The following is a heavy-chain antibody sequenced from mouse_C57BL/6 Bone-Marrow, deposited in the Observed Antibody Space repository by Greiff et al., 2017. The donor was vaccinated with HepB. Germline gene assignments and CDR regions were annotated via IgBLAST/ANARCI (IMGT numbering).Heavy chain of an antibody. CDR3: ARAYYGYDRLPY. CDR1: GYTFTGYW. V-gene: IGHV1-50*01. Sequence: QVQLQQSGAELVKPGASVKLSCKASGYTFTGYWMQWVKQRPGQGLEWIGEIDPSDGYTNYNQKFKGKATLTVDTSSSTAYMQLSSLTSEDSAVYYCARAYYGYDRLPYWGQGTLVTVSA. CDR2: IDPSDGYT. D-gene: IGHD2-9*01. J-gene: IGHJ3*01.